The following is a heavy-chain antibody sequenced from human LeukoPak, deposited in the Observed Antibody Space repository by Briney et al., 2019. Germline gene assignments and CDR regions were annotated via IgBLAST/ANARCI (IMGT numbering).Heavy chain of an antibody. Sequence: GASVKVSCKASGYTFTSYYMHWVRQAPGQGLEWMGLINPTGGSTGYAQKFRGRVTMTRDMSTSTVYMELSSLRSEDTAVYYCARAIGIAAADYYYMDVWGKGTTVTVSS. V-gene: IGHV1-46*01. D-gene: IGHD6-13*01. CDR1: GYTFTSYY. J-gene: IGHJ6*03. CDR3: ARAIGIAAADYYYMDV. CDR2: INPTGGST.